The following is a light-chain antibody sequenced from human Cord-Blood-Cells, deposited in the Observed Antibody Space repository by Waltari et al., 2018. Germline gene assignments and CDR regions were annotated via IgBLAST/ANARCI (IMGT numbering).Light chain of an antibody. J-gene: IGKJ4*01. CDR1: PSFSSY. Sequence: EIVLTQSPATRSLSPGERATLSCRASPSFSSYLAWYQQKLGQAPRLLIYDASNRATGIPARFSGSGSGTDFTLTISSLEPEDFAVYYCQQRSNWPPRLTFGGGTKVEIK. V-gene: IGKV3-11*01. CDR2: DAS. CDR3: QQRSNWPPRLT.